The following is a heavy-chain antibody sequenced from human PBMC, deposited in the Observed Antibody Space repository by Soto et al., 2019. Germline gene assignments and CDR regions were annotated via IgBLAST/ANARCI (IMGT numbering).Heavy chain of an antibody. D-gene: IGHD2-2*01. CDR1: GGSISSSSYY. V-gene: IGHV4-39*01. J-gene: IGHJ5*02. CDR2: IYYSGST. CDR3: ARQLGYCISTSCSDWFDP. Sequence: QLQLQESGPGLVKPSETLSLTCTVSGGSISSSSYYWGWIRQPPGKGLEWIGSIYYSGSTYYNPSLKSRVTISVDTSKNQFSLKLSSVTAADTAVYYCARQLGYCISTSCSDWFDPWGQGTLVTVSS.